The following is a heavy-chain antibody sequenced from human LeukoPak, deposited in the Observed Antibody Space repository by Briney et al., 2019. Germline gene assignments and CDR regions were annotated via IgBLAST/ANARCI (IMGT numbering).Heavy chain of an antibody. CDR1: GFTFSSYG. CDR2: ISGSGGST. CDR3: AKGYSSGWYYFDY. Sequence: PGGSLRLSCAASGFTFSSYGMSWVRQASGKGLEWVSAISGSGGSTYYADSAKGRFTISRDNSKNTLYLQMNSLRAEDTAVYYCAKGYSSGWYYFDYWGQGTLVTVSS. D-gene: IGHD6-19*01. J-gene: IGHJ4*02. V-gene: IGHV3-23*01.